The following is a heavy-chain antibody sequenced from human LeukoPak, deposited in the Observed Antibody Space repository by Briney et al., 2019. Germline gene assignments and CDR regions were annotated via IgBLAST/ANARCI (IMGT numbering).Heavy chain of an antibody. CDR2: MYTSGSGST. Sequence: SETLSLTCTVSGGSISSYQWSWIRQPAGKGLEWIGRMYTSGSGSTNYNPSLKSRVTISVDTSKNQFSLKLSSVTAADTAVYYCARVSLGGDYPLDYWGQGTLVTVSS. J-gene: IGHJ4*02. CDR1: GGSISSYQ. D-gene: IGHD4-17*01. CDR3: ARVSLGGDYPLDY. V-gene: IGHV4-4*07.